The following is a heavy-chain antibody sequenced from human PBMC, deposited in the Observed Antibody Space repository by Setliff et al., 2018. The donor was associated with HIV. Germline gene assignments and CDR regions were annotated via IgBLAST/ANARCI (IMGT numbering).Heavy chain of an antibody. CDR1: GDSISSDDHY. Sequence: PSETLSLTCTVSGDSISSDDHYWSWIRQTPGKGLEWIGYIFNTGITYYNSSLKSRVTISVDTSKNQFSLNLTSVAAADTAVYYCARLGYSGGLVGAFDIWGQGTMVTVSS. J-gene: IGHJ3*02. V-gene: IGHV4-30-4*08. CDR2: IFNTGIT. CDR3: ARLGYSGGLVGAFDI. D-gene: IGHD1-26*01.